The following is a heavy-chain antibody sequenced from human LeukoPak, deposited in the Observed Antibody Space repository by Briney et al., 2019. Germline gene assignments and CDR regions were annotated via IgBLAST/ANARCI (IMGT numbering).Heavy chain of an antibody. CDR3: ASDYGDDHYYYYGMDV. CDR2: INSDGSST. D-gene: IGHD4-17*01. CDR1: GFTFSSYW. J-gene: IGHJ6*02. Sequence: GGSLRLSCAASGFTFSSYWMHWVRHAPGKGLVWVSRINSDGSSTSYADSVKGRFTISRDNGKNTLYLQMNSLRAEDTAVYYCASDYGDDHYYYYGMDVWGQGTTVTVSS. V-gene: IGHV3-74*01.